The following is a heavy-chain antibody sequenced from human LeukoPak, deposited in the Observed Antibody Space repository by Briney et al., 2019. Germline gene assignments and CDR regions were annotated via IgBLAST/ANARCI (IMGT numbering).Heavy chain of an antibody. V-gene: IGHV1-18*01. CDR1: GYTFTSYG. Sequence: GASVKVSCKASGYTFTSYGISWVRQAPGQGLEWMGWISAYNGNTNYAQKLQGRVTMTTDTSTSTAYMELRSLRSDDTAVYYCARDPIAAAEFDYYYYMDVWGKGTTVTVSS. D-gene: IGHD6-13*01. CDR2: ISAYNGNT. CDR3: ARDPIAAAEFDYYYYMDV. J-gene: IGHJ6*03.